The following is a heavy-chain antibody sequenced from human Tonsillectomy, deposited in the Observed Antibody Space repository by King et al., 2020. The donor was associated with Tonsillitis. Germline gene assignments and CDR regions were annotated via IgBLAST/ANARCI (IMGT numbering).Heavy chain of an antibody. Sequence: VQLVESGGGLVQPGGSLRLSCAASVFTFSSYAMTWVRQAPGKGLEWVSAISGSGDSTYDADSVKGRVTISRDNSKNTLYLQMNSLRAEDTAVYYCAKSRTSVNYYYYYMDVWGKGTTVTVSS. CDR2: ISGSGDST. J-gene: IGHJ6*03. V-gene: IGHV3-23*04. CDR1: VFTFSSYA. CDR3: AKSRTSVNYYYYYMDV. D-gene: IGHD4-17*01.